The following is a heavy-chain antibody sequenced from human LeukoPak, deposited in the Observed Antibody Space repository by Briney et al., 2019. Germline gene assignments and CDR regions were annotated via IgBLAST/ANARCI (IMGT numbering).Heavy chain of an antibody. Sequence: GGSLRLSCAASGFTFSSYWMGWLRQAPGKGLEWVANIRHDGGQSFYVDSVKGRFTISRDSAKNSLYLQVNNLRDDDTALYYCARVNGMGWFDPWGQGTLVTVSS. V-gene: IGHV3-7*01. CDR3: ARVNGMGWFDP. CDR2: IRHDGGQS. J-gene: IGHJ5*02. CDR1: GFTFSSYW. D-gene: IGHD2-8*01.